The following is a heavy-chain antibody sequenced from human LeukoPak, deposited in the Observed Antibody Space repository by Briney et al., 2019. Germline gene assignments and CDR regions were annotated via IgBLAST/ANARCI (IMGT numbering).Heavy chain of an antibody. D-gene: IGHD6-13*01. Sequence: GGSLRLSCAASGFTFDDYGMSWVRQAPGKGLEWVSYISSSSSTIYYADSVKGRFTISRDNAKNSLYLQMNSLRAEDTAVYYCARDLNLRTSSSTDYWGQGTLVTVSS. CDR2: ISSSSSTI. CDR3: ARDLNLRTSSSTDY. V-gene: IGHV3-48*01. CDR1: GFTFDDYG. J-gene: IGHJ4*02.